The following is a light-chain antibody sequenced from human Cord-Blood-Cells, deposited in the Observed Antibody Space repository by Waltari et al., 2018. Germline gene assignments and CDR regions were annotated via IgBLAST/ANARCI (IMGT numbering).Light chain of an antibody. CDR1: SSDVGSYNL. J-gene: IGLJ2*01. Sequence: LTQPASVSGSPGQSITISCTGTSSDVGSYNLVSWYQQHPGKAPKLMIYEGSKRPSGVSNRFSGSKSGNTASLTISGLQAEDEADYYCCSYAGSSTYVVFGGGTKLTVL. CDR3: CSYAGSSTYVV. V-gene: IGLV2-23*01. CDR2: EGS.